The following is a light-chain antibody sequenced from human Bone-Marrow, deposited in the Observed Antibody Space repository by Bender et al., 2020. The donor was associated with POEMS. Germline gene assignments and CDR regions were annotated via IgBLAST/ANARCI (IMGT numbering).Light chain of an antibody. CDR1: IIGRNH. J-gene: IGLJ3*02. V-gene: IGLV1-44*01. Sequence: QSVLTQPPSASGTPGQRVTISCSGGIIGRNHINWYQQLPGTAPRLVIYADDRRPSGVPNRFSASKSGSSASLAISGLQSEEAADYYCSTWDDRLNAWLFGGGTKLTVL. CDR3: STWDDRLNAWL. CDR2: ADD.